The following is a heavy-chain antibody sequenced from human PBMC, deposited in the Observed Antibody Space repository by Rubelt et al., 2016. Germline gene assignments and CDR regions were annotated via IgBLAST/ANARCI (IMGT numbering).Heavy chain of an antibody. J-gene: IGHJ4*02. CDR2: ISAYNGNT. D-gene: IGHD2-21*01. CDR3: ARDGAVVVY. V-gene: IGHV1-18*01. Sequence: QAPGQGLEWMGWISAYNGNTNYAQKLQGRVTMTTDTSTSTAYMELRSLRSDDTAVYYCARDGAVVVYWGQGTLVTVSS.